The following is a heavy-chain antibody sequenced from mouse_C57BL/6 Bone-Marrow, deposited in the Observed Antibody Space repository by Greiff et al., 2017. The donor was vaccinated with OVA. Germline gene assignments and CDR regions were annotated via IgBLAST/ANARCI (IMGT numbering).Heavy chain of an antibody. D-gene: IGHD3-2*02. CDR1: GYTFTSYW. CDR3: EWTAQATGLVAY. CDR2: IYPGSGST. V-gene: IGHV1-55*01. J-gene: IGHJ3*01. Sequence: QVQLQQPGAELVKPGASVKMSCKASGYTFTSYWITWVKQRPGQGLEWIGDIYPGSGSTNYNEKFKSKATLTVDTSSSTAYMQLSSLTSEDSAVYYCEWTAQATGLVAYWGQGTLVTVSA.